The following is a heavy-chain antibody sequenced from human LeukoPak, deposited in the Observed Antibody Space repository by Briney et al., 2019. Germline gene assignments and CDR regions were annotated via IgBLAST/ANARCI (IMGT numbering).Heavy chain of an antibody. V-gene: IGHV3-53*01. Sequence: PGGSLRLSCAASGFTVSSNYMSWVRQAPGKGLEWVSVIYSGGSTYYADSVKGRFTISRDNSKNTLYLQMNSLRAEDTAVYYCARGERWLQFSFDYWGQGTLVTVSS. CDR2: IYSGGST. J-gene: IGHJ4*02. CDR3: ARGERWLQFSFDY. D-gene: IGHD5-24*01. CDR1: GFTVSSNY.